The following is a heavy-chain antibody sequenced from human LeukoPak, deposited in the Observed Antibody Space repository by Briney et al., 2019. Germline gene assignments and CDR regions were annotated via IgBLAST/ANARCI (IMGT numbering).Heavy chain of an antibody. CDR3: ARDQEYSSSSTPEY. CDR1: GLTFSNYG. CDR2: ISAYDGNT. J-gene: IGHJ4*02. V-gene: IGHV1-18*01. Sequence: ASVKVSCKASGLTFSNYGITWVRQAPGQGLEWVGWISAYDGNTNYAQKLQGRVTMTTDTSTSTAYMELRSLRSDDTAVYYCARDQEYSSSSTPEYWGQGTLVTVSS. D-gene: IGHD6-6*01.